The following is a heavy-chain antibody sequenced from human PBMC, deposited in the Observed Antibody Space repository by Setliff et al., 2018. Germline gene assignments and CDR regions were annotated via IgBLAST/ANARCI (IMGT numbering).Heavy chain of an antibody. Sequence: PGGSLRLSCAASGFTFSTYRMHWVRQAPGKGLEWVAVIWDDGGNKYHADSVKGRFTISRDNSKNTLYRQMNSLRPEDTAVYYCARTCSGSGCYAGLESWGQGTPVTVSS. CDR1: GFTFSTYR. CDR3: ARTCSGSGCYAGLES. V-gene: IGHV3-33*08. J-gene: IGHJ4*02. CDR2: IWDDGGNK. D-gene: IGHD2-15*01.